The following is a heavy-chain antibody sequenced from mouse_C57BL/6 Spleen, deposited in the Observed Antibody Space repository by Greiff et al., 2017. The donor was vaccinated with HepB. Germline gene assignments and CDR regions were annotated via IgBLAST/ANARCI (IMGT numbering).Heavy chain of an antibody. V-gene: IGHV5-4*01. Sequence: EVHLVESGGGLVKPGGSLKLSCAASGFTFSSYAMSWVRQTPEKRLEWVATISDGGSYTYYPDNVKGRFTISRDNAKNNLYLQMSHLKSEDTAMYYCARVYDYDSWFAYWGQGTLVTVSA. CDR3: ARVYDYDSWFAY. J-gene: IGHJ3*01. CDR2: ISDGGSYT. D-gene: IGHD2-4*01. CDR1: GFTFSSYA.